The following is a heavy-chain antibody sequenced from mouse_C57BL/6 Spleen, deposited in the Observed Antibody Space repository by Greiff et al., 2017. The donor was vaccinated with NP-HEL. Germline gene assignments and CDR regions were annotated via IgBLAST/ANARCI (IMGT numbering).Heavy chain of an antibody. D-gene: IGHD2-2*01. CDR1: GYTFTSYG. J-gene: IGHJ4*01. Sequence: QVQLKESGAELARPGASVKLSCKASGYTFTSYGISWVKQRTGQGLEWIGEIYPRSGNTYYNEKFKGKATLTADKSSSTAYMELRSLTSEDSAVYFCARWFQEAMEYWGQGTTVTVSS. CDR2: IYPRSGNT. V-gene: IGHV1-81*01. CDR3: ARWFQEAMEY.